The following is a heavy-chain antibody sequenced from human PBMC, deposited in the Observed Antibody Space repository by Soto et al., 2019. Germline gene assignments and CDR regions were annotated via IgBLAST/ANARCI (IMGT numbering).Heavy chain of an antibody. D-gene: IGHD2-15*01. Sequence: SQTLSLTCAISGDSVSSNSAAWNWIRQSPSRGLEWLGRTYYRSKWYNDYAVSVKSRITINPDTSKNQFSLQLNPVTPEDTAVYYCAREGYCSGGSCYSPDYYYYGMDVWGQGTTVTVSS. CDR1: GDSVSSNSAA. CDR2: TYYRSKWYN. CDR3: AREGYCSGGSCYSPDYYYYGMDV. J-gene: IGHJ6*02. V-gene: IGHV6-1*01.